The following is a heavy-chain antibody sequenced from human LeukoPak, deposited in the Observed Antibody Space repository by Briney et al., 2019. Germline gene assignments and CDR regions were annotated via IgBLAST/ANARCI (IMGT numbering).Heavy chain of an antibody. Sequence: GGSLRLSCAASGFTFSSYEMNWVRQAPGKGLEWVSYISSSGSMIYYADSVKGRFTISRDNAKNSLYLQMNSLRAEDTAVYYCAKDPDLWFGELYFDYWGQGTLVTVSS. CDR3: AKDPDLWFGELYFDY. D-gene: IGHD3-10*01. J-gene: IGHJ4*02. V-gene: IGHV3-48*03. CDR1: GFTFSSYE. CDR2: ISSSGSMI.